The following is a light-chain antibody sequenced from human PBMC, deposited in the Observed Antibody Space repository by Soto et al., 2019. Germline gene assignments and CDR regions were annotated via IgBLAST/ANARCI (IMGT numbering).Light chain of an antibody. J-gene: IGLJ2*01. CDR2: EVS. CDR1: SSDVGGYNY. CDR3: CSYAGTYTFVV. Sequence: QSVLTQPASVSGSPGQSITISCTGTSSDVGGYNYVSWYQQHPGKAPKLMIYEVSYRPSGVSNRFSGSKSGNTASLTISGLQADDEADYYCCSYAGTYTFVVFGGGTKVTVL. V-gene: IGLV2-14*01.